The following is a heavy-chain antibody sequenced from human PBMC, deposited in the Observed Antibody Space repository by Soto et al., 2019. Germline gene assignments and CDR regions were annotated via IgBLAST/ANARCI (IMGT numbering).Heavy chain of an antibody. CDR1: GGSFSGYY. CDR3: ARPAIAAAVSAFDY. D-gene: IGHD6-13*01. J-gene: IGHJ4*02. CDR2: INHSGST. V-gene: IGHV4-34*01. Sequence: QVQLHQWGAGLLKPSETLSLTCAVYGGSFSGYYWSWIRQPPGKGLEWIGEINHSGSTNYNPSLKCRVPISLDPSKNQFPLPLSSVTAADTAVYYCARPAIAAAVSAFDYWGQGTLVTVSS.